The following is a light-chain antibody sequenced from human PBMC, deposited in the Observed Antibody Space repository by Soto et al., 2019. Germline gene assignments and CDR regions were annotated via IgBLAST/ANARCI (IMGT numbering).Light chain of an antibody. CDR1: SGSIASKY. V-gene: IGLV6-57*04. Sequence: NFMLTQPHSVSGSPGKTATISCTRSSGSIASKYVQWYQQRPGSAPTTVIFEHNQRPSGVPDRFSGSIDTSSNSASLTISGLRTEDEADYYCQSYDSTDIVFGGGTKVTVL. CDR3: QSYDSTDIV. CDR2: EHN. J-gene: IGLJ3*02.